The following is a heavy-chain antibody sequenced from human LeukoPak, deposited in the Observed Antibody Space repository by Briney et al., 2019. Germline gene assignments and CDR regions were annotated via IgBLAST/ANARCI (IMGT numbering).Heavy chain of an antibody. Sequence: ASVKVSCKASGYTFTSYYMHWVRQAPGQGLEWMGIINPSGGSTSYAQKFQGRVTMTRDTSTSTVYMELSSLRSEDTAVYYCARANEPTYDILTGYSPTFAYYYGMDVWGQGTTVTVSS. CDR2: INPSGGST. CDR1: GYTFTSYY. J-gene: IGHJ6*02. CDR3: ARANEPTYDILTGYSPTFAYYYGMDV. V-gene: IGHV1-46*01. D-gene: IGHD3-9*01.